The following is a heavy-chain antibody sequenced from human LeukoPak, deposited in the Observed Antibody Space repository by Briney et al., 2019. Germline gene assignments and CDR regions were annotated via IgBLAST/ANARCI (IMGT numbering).Heavy chain of an antibody. CDR3: ERGRYCSSTSCSQEFYYYYYMDV. Sequence: SETLSLTCTVSGGSISSYYWSWIRQPPGKGLEWIGYIYYSGSTNYNPSLKSRVTISVDTSKNQFSLKLSSVTAADTAVYYCERGRYCSSTSCSQEFYYYYYMDVWGKGTTVTVSS. D-gene: IGHD2-2*01. CDR2: IYYSGST. V-gene: IGHV4-59*01. J-gene: IGHJ6*03. CDR1: GGSISSYY.